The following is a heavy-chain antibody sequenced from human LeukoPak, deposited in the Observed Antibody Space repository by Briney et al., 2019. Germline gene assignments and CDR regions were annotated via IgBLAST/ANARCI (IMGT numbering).Heavy chain of an antibody. Sequence: PSQTQSLTWTVSAPSITSYYSSWSRQPPGDGLGWIGYIYTSGSTTYNPSLKSRVTISADTSNNQFSLKLSSVTAEDTAVCYCARHQAGAGHNWFDPWGQGTLVTVSS. CDR1: APSITSYY. V-gene: IGHV4-4*09. D-gene: IGHD1-26*01. CDR3: ARHQAGAGHNWFDP. J-gene: IGHJ5*02. CDR2: IYTSGST.